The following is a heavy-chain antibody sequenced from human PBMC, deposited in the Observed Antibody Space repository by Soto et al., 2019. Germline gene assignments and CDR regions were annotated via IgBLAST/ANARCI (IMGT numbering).Heavy chain of an antibody. V-gene: IGHV3-30*01. CDR2: ISYDGTNK. Sequence: QVQLVESGGGVVQPGRSLRLSCAASGFTFRSYAMDWVRQAPGKGLEWVAGISYDGTNKYYADSVKGRFTISRDNSKNTLSLQMNSLRPEDTAVYYCERGDSNSWSDFWGQGTLVTVSS. J-gene: IGHJ4*02. CDR1: GFTFRSYA. D-gene: IGHD6-13*01. CDR3: ERGDSNSWSDF.